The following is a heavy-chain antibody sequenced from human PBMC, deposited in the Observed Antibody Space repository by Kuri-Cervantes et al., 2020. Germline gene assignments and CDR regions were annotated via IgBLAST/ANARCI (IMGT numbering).Heavy chain of an antibody. CDR2: IYTSGST. V-gene: IGHV4-59*10. J-gene: IGHJ4*02. D-gene: IGHD3-16*02. CDR3: ANYRHASMFDY. CDR1: GGSFSGYY. Sequence: SQTLSLTCAVYGGSFSGYYWNWIRQPAGKGLEWIGRIYTSGSTNYNPSLKSRVTMSVDTSENQFSLKLSSVTAADTAVYYCANYRHASMFDYWGQGTLVTVSS.